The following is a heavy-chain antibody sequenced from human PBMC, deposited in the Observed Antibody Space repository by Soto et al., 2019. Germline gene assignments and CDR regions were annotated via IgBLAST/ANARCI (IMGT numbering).Heavy chain of an antibody. Sequence: AASVKVSCKASGFTFTSSAVQWVRQARGQRLEWIGWIVVGSGNTNYAQKFQERVTITRDMSTSTAYMELSSLRSEDTAVYYCAADRSYDFWSGFYGMDVWGQGTTVTVSS. CDR1: GFTFTSSA. D-gene: IGHD3-3*01. CDR3: AADRSYDFWSGFYGMDV. V-gene: IGHV1-58*01. J-gene: IGHJ6*02. CDR2: IVVGSGNT.